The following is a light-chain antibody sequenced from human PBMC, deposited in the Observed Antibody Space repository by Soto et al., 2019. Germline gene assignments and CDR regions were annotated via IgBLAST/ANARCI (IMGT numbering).Light chain of an antibody. J-gene: IGKJ5*01. V-gene: IGKV3-11*01. CDR2: DAS. CDR3: QQRSDWPPIT. Sequence: EIVLTQSPATLSLSPGERATLSCRVSQSVGSYLAWYQQKPGQAPRLLIYDASNRATGIPARFSGSGSGTDFTLTISSLEPEDFAVYYCQQRSDWPPITFGQGNDWRL. CDR1: QSVGSY.